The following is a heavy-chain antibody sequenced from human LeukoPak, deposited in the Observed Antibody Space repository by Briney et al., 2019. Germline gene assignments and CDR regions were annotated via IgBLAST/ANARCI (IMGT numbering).Heavy chain of an antibody. D-gene: IGHD7-27*01. CDR2: NSGSGGST. CDR3: AKDLWGSHAFDI. Sequence: PGRSLRLSCAASGFTFSSYAMSGVRQAPGKGLEWVSANSGSGGSTYYADCVKGRSTISRDNSKNTLYLQMNSLRAEDTAVYYCAKDLWGSHAFDIWGQGTMVTASS. V-gene: IGHV3-23*01. J-gene: IGHJ3*02. CDR1: GFTFSSYA.